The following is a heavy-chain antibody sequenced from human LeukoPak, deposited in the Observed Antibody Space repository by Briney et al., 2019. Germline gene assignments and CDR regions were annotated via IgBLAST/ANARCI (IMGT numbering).Heavy chain of an antibody. CDR3: ARVNFIAVAGYDY. D-gene: IGHD6-19*01. Sequence: SETLSLTCTVSGGSISSYYWSWIRQHPGKGREWMGYIYYSGSTNYTPSLKSRVTISVDTSKNQFSLKLSSVTAADTAVYYCARVNFIAVAGYDYWGQGTLVTVSS. CDR2: IYYSGST. V-gene: IGHV4-59*01. J-gene: IGHJ4*02. CDR1: GGSISSYY.